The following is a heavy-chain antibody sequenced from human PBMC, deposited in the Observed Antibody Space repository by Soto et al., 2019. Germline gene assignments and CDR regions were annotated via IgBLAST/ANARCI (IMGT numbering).Heavy chain of an antibody. CDR3: ASGYCSGGSCYSCAY. Sequence: ASVKVSCKASGGTFSSYAISWVRQAPGQGLEWTGGIIPIFGTANYAQKFQGRVTITADESTSTAYMELSSLRSEDTAVYYCASGYCSGGSCYSCAYWGQGTLVTVSS. V-gene: IGHV1-69*13. J-gene: IGHJ4*02. D-gene: IGHD2-15*01. CDR1: GGTFSSYA. CDR2: IIPIFGTA.